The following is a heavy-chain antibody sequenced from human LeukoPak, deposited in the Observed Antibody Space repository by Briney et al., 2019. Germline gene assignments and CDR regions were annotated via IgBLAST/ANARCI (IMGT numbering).Heavy chain of an antibody. D-gene: IGHD3-3*01. CDR3: ASRSSIWSGYQDTLYYFDS. Sequence: SETLSLTCGVSGGSITTTNFWSWVRQPPGGGLEWIGEISLRGRTQYNPSLKSRVNISIDESKNHLYLSLASVTAADTAVYYCASRSSIWSGYQDTLYYFDSWGQGTLVTVSS. CDR1: GGSITTTNF. CDR2: ISLRGRT. J-gene: IGHJ4*02. V-gene: IGHV4-4*02.